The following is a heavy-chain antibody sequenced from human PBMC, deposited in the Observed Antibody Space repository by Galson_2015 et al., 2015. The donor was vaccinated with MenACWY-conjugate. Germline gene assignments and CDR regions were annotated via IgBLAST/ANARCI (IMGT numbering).Heavy chain of an antibody. CDR3: ARHPPGAWGMDV. J-gene: IGHJ6*02. CDR1: GYIFTTYW. Sequence: QSGAEVKKPGDSLQISCKASGYIFTTYWIAWVRQMPGKGLEWMGLIYPGDSNTRYSPSFQGQVTISADKSISTAYLQWSSLKASDTAMYYCARHPPGAWGMDVWGQGTPVTVSS. V-gene: IGHV5-51*01. D-gene: IGHD1-26*01. CDR2: IYPGDSNT.